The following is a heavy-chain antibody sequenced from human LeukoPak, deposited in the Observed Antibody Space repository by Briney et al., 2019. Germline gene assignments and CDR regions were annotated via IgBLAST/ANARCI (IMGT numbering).Heavy chain of an antibody. CDR1: GFTFTNYG. CDR3: AKLYYLSPSLSVELTYFDY. CDR2: IRYDASDK. V-gene: IGHV3-30*02. Sequence: HSGGSLRLSCVTSGFTFTNYGMHWGRQAPGKGLEWVAFIRYDASDKYYAESVKGRFTISRDNSKNTLYLQMNSLRAEDTAVYYCAKLYYLSPSLSVELTYFDYWGQGTLVTVSS. J-gene: IGHJ4*02. D-gene: IGHD2-2*01.